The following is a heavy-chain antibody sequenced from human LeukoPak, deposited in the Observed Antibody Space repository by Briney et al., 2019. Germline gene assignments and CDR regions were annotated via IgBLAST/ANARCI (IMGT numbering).Heavy chain of an antibody. CDR3: ARVVRMAAGMNYYLDY. D-gene: IGHD6-13*01. J-gene: IGHJ4*02. CDR1: GFTVSTNY. V-gene: IGHV3-53*01. Sequence: GGSLRLSCAASGFTVSTNYMSWVRQAPGKGLEWVSAIYGGGSTSYADSVKGRFTISRDSSKNTLYFQMNNLRAEDTAVYYCARVVRMAAGMNYYLDYWGQGTLVTVSS. CDR2: IYGGGST.